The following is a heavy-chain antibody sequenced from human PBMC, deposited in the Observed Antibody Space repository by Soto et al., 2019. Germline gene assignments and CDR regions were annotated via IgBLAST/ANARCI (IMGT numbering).Heavy chain of an antibody. Sequence: EVQLLESGGGLVQPGGSLRLSCAASGFTFSSYAMSWVRQAPGKGLEWVSAISGSGGSTYYADSVKGRFTIARDNSKNTLYLQMHSLSAEDTAVYYCAKHEYSSYYYYYGMDVWGQGTTVTVSS. CDR3: AKHEYSSYYYYYGMDV. CDR2: ISGSGGST. D-gene: IGHD6-6*01. V-gene: IGHV3-23*01. CDR1: GFTFSSYA. J-gene: IGHJ6*02.